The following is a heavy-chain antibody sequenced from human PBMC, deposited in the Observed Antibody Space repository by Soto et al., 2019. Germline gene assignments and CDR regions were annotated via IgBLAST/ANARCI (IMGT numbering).Heavy chain of an antibody. V-gene: IGHV2-5*02. CDR3: AHIQMATIPGFDY. CDR2: IYWDDDK. Sequence: GLDLEWLTLIYWDDDKRYSPSLKSRLTITKDTSENQVVLTVTSMDPVDTATYYCAHIQMATIPGFDYWGQGTLVTVSS. D-gene: IGHD5-12*01. J-gene: IGHJ4*02.